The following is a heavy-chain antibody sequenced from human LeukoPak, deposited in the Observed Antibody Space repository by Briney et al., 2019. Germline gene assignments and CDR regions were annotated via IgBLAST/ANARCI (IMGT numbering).Heavy chain of an antibody. D-gene: IGHD3-16*01. CDR3: ARVNVCPRCHFDY. Sequence: GGSLRLSCSASGFTFSSHWMHWVRQAPGKGLVWVSRISTDGRTATYADSVKGRFTISRDNARNTLFLQMNSLRAEDTAVYYCARVNVCPRCHFDYWGQGTLVTVSS. CDR2: ISTDGRTA. CDR1: GFTFSSHW. V-gene: IGHV3-74*01. J-gene: IGHJ4*02.